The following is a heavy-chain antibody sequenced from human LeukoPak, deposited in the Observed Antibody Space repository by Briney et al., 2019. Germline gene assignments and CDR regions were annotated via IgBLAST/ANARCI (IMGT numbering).Heavy chain of an antibody. CDR3: ARDRAIGRAAAGLDY. Sequence: GASVKVSCRASGYTFTSYGISWVRQAPGQGLEWMGWISAYNGNTNYAQKLQGRVTMTTDTSTSTAYMELRSLRSDDTAVYCCARDRAIGRAAAGLDYWGQGTLVTVSS. CDR2: ISAYNGNT. V-gene: IGHV1-18*01. CDR1: GYTFTSYG. J-gene: IGHJ4*02. D-gene: IGHD6-13*01.